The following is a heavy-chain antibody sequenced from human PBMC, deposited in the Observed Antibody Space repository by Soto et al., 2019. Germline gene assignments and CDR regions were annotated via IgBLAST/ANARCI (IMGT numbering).Heavy chain of an antibody. J-gene: IGHJ3*02. CDR3: ARSRVTYYYDRRAFDI. D-gene: IGHD3-22*01. Sequence: QVQLVQSGAAVKKPGSSVKVSCKASGGTFSSYAISWLLQAPGQGLEWMGGLIPIFGTANYAHKFQGRVTIPADESTITAYMELSSLRSEDTAVYYCARSRVTYYYDRRAFDIWGQGTMVTVSS. V-gene: IGHV1-69*01. CDR2: LIPIFGTA. CDR1: GGTFSSYA.